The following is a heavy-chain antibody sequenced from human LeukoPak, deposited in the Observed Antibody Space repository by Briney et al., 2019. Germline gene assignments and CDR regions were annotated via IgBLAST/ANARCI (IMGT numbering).Heavy chain of an antibody. CDR1: GFVFSVYD. D-gene: IGHD2-15*01. J-gene: IGHJ4*02. CDR2: TQSDGTNN. CDR3: AKTLRYCSGASGYFLDY. V-gene: IGHV3-30*02. Sequence: PGGSLRLSCVTSGFVFSVYDIHWVRQPPGKGLEWVAFTQSDGTNNDYSDSLRGRFTLSRDNSRSTLYLQMNSLRTEDTAIYYCAKTLRYCSGASGYFLDYWGQGALVTVSS.